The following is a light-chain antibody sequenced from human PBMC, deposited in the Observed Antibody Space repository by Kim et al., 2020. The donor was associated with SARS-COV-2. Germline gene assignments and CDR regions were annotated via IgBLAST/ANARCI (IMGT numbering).Light chain of an antibody. CDR2: QDS. J-gene: IGLJ1*01. CDR3: QAWDSSTYV. Sequence: LSPGQTASITCSGDKWGDKYACCYQQKPGRSPVLVIYQDSKRPSGIPERFSGSNSGNTATLSISGTQAMDEADYYCQAWDSSTYVFGTGTKVTVL. CDR1: KWGDKY. V-gene: IGLV3-1*01.